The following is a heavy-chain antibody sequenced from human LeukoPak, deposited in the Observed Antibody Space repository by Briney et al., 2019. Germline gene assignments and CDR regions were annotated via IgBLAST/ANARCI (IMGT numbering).Heavy chain of an antibody. V-gene: IGHV1-8*01. J-gene: IGHJ6*02. CDR2: MNPNSGNT. CDR1: GYTFTSYD. Sequence: ASVKVSCKASGYTFTSYDINWVRQATGQGLEWMGWMNPNSGNTGYAQKFQGRVTMTRNTSISTAYMELSSLRSEDTAVYYCARGRRYYDSSGYPSLHYYYGMDVWGQGTTVTVSS. D-gene: IGHD3-22*01. CDR3: ARGRRYYDSSGYPSLHYYYGMDV.